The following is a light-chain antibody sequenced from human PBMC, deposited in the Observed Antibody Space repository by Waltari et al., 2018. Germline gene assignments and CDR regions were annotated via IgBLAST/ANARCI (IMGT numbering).Light chain of an antibody. CDR2: AAA. CDR1: QGISTY. Sequence: DIQLTQSPSFLSSSVGDRVTISCRASQGISTYLAWFQQKPGKAPRRLIYAAAILKGGVPSRFSGSGSGTDFTLTISSLQPEDFGTYYCQQIKSYPITFGGGTKVEVK. V-gene: IGKV1-9*01. J-gene: IGKJ4*01. CDR3: QQIKSYPIT.